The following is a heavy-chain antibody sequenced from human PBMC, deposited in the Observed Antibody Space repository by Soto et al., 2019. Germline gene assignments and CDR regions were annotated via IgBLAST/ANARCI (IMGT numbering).Heavy chain of an antibody. CDR1: GGSIISADSY. V-gene: IGHV4-31*11. CDR3: PRDFERSAIAS. D-gene: IGHD3-9*01. CDR2: IAYSGDT. Sequence: PSETLSLTCVVSGGSIISADSYWFWIRKHPGTGLEWIGYIAYSGDTYYNPARRSRVSISADTSENNSTVTLKSGTAAHTAVYFCPRDFERSAIASWGDGTPFTVSS. J-gene: IGHJ4*01.